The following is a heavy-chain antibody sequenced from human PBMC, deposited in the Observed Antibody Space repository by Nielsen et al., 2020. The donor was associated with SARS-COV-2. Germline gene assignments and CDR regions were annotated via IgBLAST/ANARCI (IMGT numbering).Heavy chain of an antibody. CDR3: TRGRRDSNPYWFFDL. D-gene: IGHD4-11*01. J-gene: IGHJ2*01. CDR2: THHRGSAYYFGNT. V-gene: IGHV4-39*07. CDR1: GDSLNYNSYY. Sequence: SETLSLTCSVSGDSLNYNSYYWGWVRQPPGKGLEWIGNTHHRGSAYYFGNTYYNPSLKSRVTISVDTSKNQFSLSLTSVTAADTAIYFCTRGRRDSNPYWFFDLWGRGALVTVSS.